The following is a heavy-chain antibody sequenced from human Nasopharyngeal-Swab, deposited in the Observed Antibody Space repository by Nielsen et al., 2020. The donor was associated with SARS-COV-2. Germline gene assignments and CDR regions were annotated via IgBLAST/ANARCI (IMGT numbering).Heavy chain of an antibody. Sequence: VSVKVSCKASGYTFTSYDINWVRQATGQGLEGMGWMNPNSGNTGYAQKFQGRVTMTRNTSISTAYMELSSLRSEDTAVYYCARGFIVATIFHYYYYMDVWGKGTTVTVSS. V-gene: IGHV1-8*01. CDR1: GYTFTSYD. CDR2: MNPNSGNT. CDR3: ARGFIVATIFHYYYYMDV. D-gene: IGHD5-12*01. J-gene: IGHJ6*03.